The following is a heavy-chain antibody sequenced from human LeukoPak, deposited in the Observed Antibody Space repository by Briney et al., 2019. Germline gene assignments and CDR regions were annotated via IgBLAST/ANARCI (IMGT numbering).Heavy chain of an antibody. V-gene: IGHV3-48*04. J-gene: IGHJ4*02. CDR3: ARDRHTYSYFDY. CDR1: GFSFSTYT. CDR2: ISSSGSTI. Sequence: GGSLRLSCAASGFSFSTYTMSWVRQAPGKGLEWVSYISSSGSTIYYADSVKGRFTISRDNAKNSLYLQMNSLRAEDTAVYYCARDRHTYSYFDYWGQGTLVTVSS. D-gene: IGHD5-12*01.